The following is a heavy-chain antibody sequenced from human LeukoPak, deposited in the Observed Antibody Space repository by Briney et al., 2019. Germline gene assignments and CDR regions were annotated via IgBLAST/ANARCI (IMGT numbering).Heavy chain of an antibody. Sequence: SETLSLTCAVYGGSFSGYYWSRIRQPPGKGLEWIGEINHSGSTNYNPSLKSRVSISVDPSKNQFSLKLSSVTAADTAVYYCAGGQGGSGTVDYWGQGTLVTVSS. J-gene: IGHJ4*02. D-gene: IGHD3-10*01. V-gene: IGHV4-34*01. CDR1: GGSFSGYY. CDR2: INHSGST. CDR3: AGGQGGSGTVDY.